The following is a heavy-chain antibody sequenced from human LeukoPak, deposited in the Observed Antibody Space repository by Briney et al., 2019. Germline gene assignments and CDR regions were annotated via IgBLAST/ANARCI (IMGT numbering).Heavy chain of an antibody. CDR1: GGSFSGYY. D-gene: IGHD3-22*01. Sequence: SETLSLTCAVYGGSFSGYYWSWIRQPPGKGLEWIGEINHSGSTNYNPSLKSRVTISVDTSKNQFSLKLTSVTAADTAVYYCATLGEYYNSSGYYYNWGQGTLVTVSS. CDR2: INHSGST. CDR3: ATLGEYYNSSGYYYN. V-gene: IGHV4-34*01. J-gene: IGHJ4*02.